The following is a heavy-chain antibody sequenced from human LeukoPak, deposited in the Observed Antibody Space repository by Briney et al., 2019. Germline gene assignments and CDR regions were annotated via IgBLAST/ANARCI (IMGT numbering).Heavy chain of an antibody. CDR2: INHSGST. D-gene: IGHD3-22*01. V-gene: IGHV4-34*01. J-gene: IGHJ4*02. CDR1: GGSFSGYY. Sequence: SETLSLTCAVYGGSFSGYYWSWIRQPPGKGLEWIGEINHSGSTNYNPSLKSRVTISVDTSKNQFSLKLSSVTAADTAVYYCARDGYYDSSGYQEFDYWGQGTLVTVSS. CDR3: ARDGYYDSSGYQEFDY.